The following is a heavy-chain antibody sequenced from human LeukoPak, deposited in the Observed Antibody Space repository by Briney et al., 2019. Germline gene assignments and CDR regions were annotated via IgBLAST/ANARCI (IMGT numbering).Heavy chain of an antibody. J-gene: IGHJ6*02. Sequence: SVKVSCKASGGTFSSYAISRVRQAPGQGLEWMGRIIPIFGIANYAQKFQGRVMITADKSTSTAYMELSSLRSEDTAVYYCARAGLGGMDVWGQGTTVTVSS. CDR1: GGTFSSYA. CDR2: IIPIFGIA. CDR3: ARAGLGGMDV. V-gene: IGHV1-69*04. D-gene: IGHD3-10*01.